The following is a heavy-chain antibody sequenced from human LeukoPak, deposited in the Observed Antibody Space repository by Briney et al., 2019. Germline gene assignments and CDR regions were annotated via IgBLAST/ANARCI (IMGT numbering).Heavy chain of an antibody. V-gene: IGHV4-59*01. CDR3: ARGVPSGGDAFDI. CDR2: IYYSGST. J-gene: IGHJ3*02. Sequence: SETLSLTCTVSGGSISSYYWSWIRQPPGKGLEWIGYIYYSGSTNYNPSLKSRVTISVDTSKNQFSLKLSSVTAADTAVYYCARGVPSGGDAFDIWGQGTMVTVSS. CDR1: GGSISSYY. D-gene: IGHD4/OR15-4a*01.